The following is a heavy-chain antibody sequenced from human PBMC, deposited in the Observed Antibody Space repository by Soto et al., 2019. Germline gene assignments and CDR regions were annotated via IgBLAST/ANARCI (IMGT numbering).Heavy chain of an antibody. CDR3: ARDVIAPYDYYYGMDV. V-gene: IGHV6-1*01. Sequence: PSQTLSLTYAISWDTVSSNSGAWNWISRSPSRGLEWLGRTYYRSKWYNDYAVSVKSRVTINPDTSKNQFSLQLNSATPEDTAVYYCARDVIAPYDYYYGMDVWAQGTTVTVSS. CDR1: WDTVSSNSGA. J-gene: IGHJ6*02. D-gene: IGHD6-13*01. CDR2: TYYRSKWYN.